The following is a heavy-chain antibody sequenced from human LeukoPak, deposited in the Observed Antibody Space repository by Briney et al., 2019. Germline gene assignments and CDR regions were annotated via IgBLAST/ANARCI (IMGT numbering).Heavy chain of an antibody. V-gene: IGHV4-59*04. CDR3: ATSQYPIAAADNWFDP. CDR1: GGSMSSYY. J-gene: IGHJ5*02. Sequence: SETLSLTCTVSGGSMSSYYWSWIRQPPGKGLEWIGYIYYSGTTWYNSSLKSRVTIFVDTSRNQFSLNLRSVTAADTAVYYCATSQYPIAAADNWFDPWGQGTLVTVSS. CDR2: IYYSGTT. D-gene: IGHD6-13*01.